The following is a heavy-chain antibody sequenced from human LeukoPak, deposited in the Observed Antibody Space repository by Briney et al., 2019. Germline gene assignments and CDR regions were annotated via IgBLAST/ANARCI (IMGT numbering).Heavy chain of an antibody. V-gene: IGHV4-39*01. CDR2: IYYHGST. CDR1: GGSISSSNYY. Sequence: SETLSLTCTVSGGSISSSNYYWGWIRQPPGKGLEWIGTIYYHGSTYYNPSLKSRVTISVDTSKNQFSLKLSSVTAADTAVYYCARVEGGLTFGGVIVQYFDYWGQGTLVTVSS. CDR3: ARVEGGLTFGGVIVQYFDY. J-gene: IGHJ4*02. D-gene: IGHD3-16*02.